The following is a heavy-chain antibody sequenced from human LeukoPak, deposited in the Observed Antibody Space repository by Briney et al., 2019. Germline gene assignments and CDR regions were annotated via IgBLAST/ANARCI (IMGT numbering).Heavy chain of an antibody. J-gene: IGHJ4*02. CDR3: ASSTGSGSYYPLFDY. V-gene: IGHV4-61*02. Sequence: SETLSLTCTVSGGSISSGSYSWNWIRQPAGKGLEWIGRIYTSGSTNYNPSLNSRVTMSVDTSKNQFSMKPSSVTAADTAVYYCASSTGSGSYYPLFDYWGQGTLVTVSS. D-gene: IGHD3-10*01. CDR2: IYTSGST. CDR1: GGSISSGSYS.